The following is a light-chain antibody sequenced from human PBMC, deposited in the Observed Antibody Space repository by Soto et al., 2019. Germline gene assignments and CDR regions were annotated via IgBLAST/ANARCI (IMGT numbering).Light chain of an antibody. Sequence: EIVLTQSPDTLSLSPGEGVTLSCRASQTVTSDDLAWYQQKPGQPPRLLIYGASIGAAGLPDRFSGSGSGTECTLAISRLEPEDFAVDYCQQYGGAPYTFGPGT. J-gene: IGKJ2*01. CDR2: GAS. V-gene: IGKV3-20*01. CDR3: QQYGGAPYT. CDR1: QTVTSDD.